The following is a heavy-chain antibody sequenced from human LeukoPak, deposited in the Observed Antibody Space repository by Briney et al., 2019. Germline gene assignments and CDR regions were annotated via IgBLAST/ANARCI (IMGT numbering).Heavy chain of an antibody. J-gene: IGHJ5*02. Sequence: PGGSLRLSCAASGFTFSSYAMNWVRQAPGKGLEWVSAISGSGGSTYYADSVKGRFTISRDNSKNTLYLQMNSLRAEDTAVYYCAKALGWRCSGGSCSRSPWFDPWGQGTLVTVSS. V-gene: IGHV3-23*01. CDR3: AKALGWRCSGGSCSRSPWFDP. D-gene: IGHD2-15*01. CDR1: GFTFSSYA. CDR2: ISGSGGST.